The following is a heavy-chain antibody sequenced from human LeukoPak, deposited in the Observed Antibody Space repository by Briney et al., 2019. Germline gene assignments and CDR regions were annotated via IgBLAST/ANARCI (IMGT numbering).Heavy chain of an antibody. J-gene: IGHJ4*02. Sequence: SVKVSCKASGGTFSSYAISWVRQAPGQGLEWMGRIIPILGIANYAQKFQGRVTITADKSTSTAYMELSSLRSGDTAVYYCARGPNLAVARYFDYWGQGTLVTVSS. D-gene: IGHD6-19*01. CDR2: IIPILGIA. V-gene: IGHV1-69*04. CDR3: ARGPNLAVARYFDY. CDR1: GGTFSSYA.